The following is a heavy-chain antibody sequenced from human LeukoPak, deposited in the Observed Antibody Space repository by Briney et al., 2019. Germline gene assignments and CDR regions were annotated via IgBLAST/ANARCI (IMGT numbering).Heavy chain of an antibody. CDR3: TTLGGDMVRGVIITFRDY. CDR2: IKSKTDGGTT. Sequence: GGSLRLSCAASGFTFSNAWMSWVRQAPGKGLEWVGRIKSKTDGGTTDYAAPVKGRFTISRDDSKNTLYLQMNSLKTEDTAVYYCTTLGGDMVRGVIITFRDYWGQGTLVTVSS. D-gene: IGHD3-10*01. J-gene: IGHJ4*02. V-gene: IGHV3-15*01. CDR1: GFTFSNAW.